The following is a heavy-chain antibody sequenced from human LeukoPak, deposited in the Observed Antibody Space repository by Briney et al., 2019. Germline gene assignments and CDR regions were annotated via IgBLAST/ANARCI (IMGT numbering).Heavy chain of an antibody. V-gene: IGHV4-4*02. CDR1: GGSISSSNW. D-gene: IGHD6-19*01. J-gene: IGHJ4*02. Sequence: PSQTLSLTCAVSGGSISSSNWWSWVRQPPGKGLEWIGEIYHSGSTNYNPSLKSRVTISVDKSKNQFSLKLSSVTAADTAVYYCARAGYSSGWTIDYWGQGTLVTVSS. CDR2: IYHSGST. CDR3: ARAGYSSGWTIDY.